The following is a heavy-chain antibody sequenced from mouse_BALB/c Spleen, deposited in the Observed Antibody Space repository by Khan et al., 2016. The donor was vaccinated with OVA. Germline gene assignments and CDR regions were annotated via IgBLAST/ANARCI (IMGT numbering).Heavy chain of an antibody. V-gene: IGHV1S137*01. CDR2: ISTYSGNT. Sequence: QVQLQQPGPELVRPGVSVKISCKGSGYTFTDYAMHWVRQSHAKSLEWIGLISTYSGNTNYKQKFKGKATMTVDKASSTAYMELARLTSEDSASYYCTRPAYDGYYDYWGQGTTLTVSS. D-gene: IGHD2-3*01. J-gene: IGHJ2*01. CDR3: TRPAYDGYYDY. CDR1: GYTFTDYA.